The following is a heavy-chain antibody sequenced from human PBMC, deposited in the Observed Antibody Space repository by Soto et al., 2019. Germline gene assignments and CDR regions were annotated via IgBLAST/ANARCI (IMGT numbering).Heavy chain of an antibody. V-gene: IGHV4-39*01. Sequence: SETLSLTCTVSGGSISSSSYYWGWIRQPQGKGLEWIGSIYYSGSTYYNPSLKSRFTISVDTSKNQFSLKLSSVTAADTAVYYCARHSFYSGYEQNWFDPWGQGTLVTVSS. CDR1: GGSISSSSYY. J-gene: IGHJ5*02. CDR3: ARHSFYSGYEQNWFDP. CDR2: IYYSGST. D-gene: IGHD5-12*01.